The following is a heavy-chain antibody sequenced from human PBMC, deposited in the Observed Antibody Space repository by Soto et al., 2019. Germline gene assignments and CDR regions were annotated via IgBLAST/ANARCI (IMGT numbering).Heavy chain of an antibody. Sequence: SATLSLTCTIWGASINSCYYSWTWIRQPPGKGLEWIGYIYHTGTTYYNMSLKSRVTISVDRSKNQFSLKLSSVTAADTAVYYCARGINYYDSSGDSWFDPWGQGTLVTVS. CDR1: GASINSCYYS. V-gene: IGHV4-30-2*01. J-gene: IGHJ5*02. CDR3: ARGINYYDSSGDSWFDP. CDR2: IYHTGTT. D-gene: IGHD3-22*01.